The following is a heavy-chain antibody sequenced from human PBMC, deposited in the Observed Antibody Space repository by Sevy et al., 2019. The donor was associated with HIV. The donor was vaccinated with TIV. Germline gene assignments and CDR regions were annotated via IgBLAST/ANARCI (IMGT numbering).Heavy chain of an antibody. CDR1: GFTFSSYA. CDR2: ISYDGSNK. D-gene: IGHD3-3*01. CDR3: ARSITIFGVVITYYYYGMDV. J-gene: IGHJ6*02. Sequence: GSLRLSCAASGFTFSSYAMHWVRQAPGKGLEWVAVISYDGSNKYYADSVKGRFTISRDNSKNTLYLQMNSLRAEDTAVYYCARSITIFGVVITYYYYGMDVWGQGTTVTVSS. V-gene: IGHV3-30-3*01.